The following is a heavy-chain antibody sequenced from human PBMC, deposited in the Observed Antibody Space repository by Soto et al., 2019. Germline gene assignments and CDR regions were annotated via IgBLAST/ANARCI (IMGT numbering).Heavy chain of an antibody. CDR1: GFTFNKYP. D-gene: IGHD2-8*01. J-gene: IGHJ4*02. V-gene: IGHV3-74*01. CDR3: VRDNGGY. Sequence: VQVVESGGGLVQTGGSLRLSCAASGFTFNKYPLYWVRQAAGKGLVWVSRINSDGSTFYADSVKGRFTISRDNAKDTLYLQMNSLRVEDTAVYFCVRDNGGYWGQGTLVTVSS. CDR2: INSDGST.